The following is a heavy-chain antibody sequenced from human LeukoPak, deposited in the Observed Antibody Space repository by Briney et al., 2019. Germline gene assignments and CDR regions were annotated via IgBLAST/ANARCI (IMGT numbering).Heavy chain of an antibody. Sequence: SETLSLTCTVSGGSISSGSYYWSWIRQPAGKGLEWIGRIYTSGSTDYNPSLRNRVTISLDTSKNQFSLKLSSVTAADTAVYYCASVTVGTRGLHFDYWGQGTLVTVSS. CDR2: IYTSGST. D-gene: IGHD4-23*01. CDR1: GGSISSGSYY. V-gene: IGHV4-61*02. CDR3: ASVTVGTRGLHFDY. J-gene: IGHJ4*02.